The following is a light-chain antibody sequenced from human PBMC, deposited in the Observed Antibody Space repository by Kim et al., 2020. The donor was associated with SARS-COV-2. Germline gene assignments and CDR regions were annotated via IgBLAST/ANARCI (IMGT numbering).Light chain of an antibody. V-gene: IGKV1-5*03. CDR1: QSISSW. CDR2: KAS. Sequence: DIQMTQSPSTLSASVGDRVTITCRASQSISSWLAWYQQKPGKVPKLLIYKASSLESGVPSRFSGSGSETEFTLTISSLRPDDFATYYCQQYNSYSTFGQGTKVDIK. CDR3: QQYNSYST. J-gene: IGKJ1*01.